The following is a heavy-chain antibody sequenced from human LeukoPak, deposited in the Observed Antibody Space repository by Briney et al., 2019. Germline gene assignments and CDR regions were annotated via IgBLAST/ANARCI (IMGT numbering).Heavy chain of an antibody. CDR3: ARLGSYHDF. CDR1: GASISNYY. Sequence: PSETLSLTCTVSGASISNYYWSWIRQTPEKGLEWMGHIHTSGESRYYPSPESPLTMSIDTSRNQLSLKLTPVTAADTGVYFCARLGSYHDFWGQGALVTVSS. D-gene: IGHD1-26*01. V-gene: IGHV4-4*09. CDR2: IHTSGES. J-gene: IGHJ4*02.